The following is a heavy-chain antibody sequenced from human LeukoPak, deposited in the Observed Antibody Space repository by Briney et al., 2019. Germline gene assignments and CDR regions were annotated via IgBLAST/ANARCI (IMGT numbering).Heavy chain of an antibody. CDR3: ARRTAMVTYYDY. J-gene: IGHJ4*02. CDR1: GYSFTSYW. V-gene: IGHV5-51*01. CDR2: IYPGDSDT. Sequence: AESLKISCKASGYSFTSYWIGWVRRKPGKGLQWWGIIYPGDSDTRYSPSFQGQVTISADKSISTAYLQWSSLKASDTAMYYCARRTAMVTYYDYWGQGTLVTVSS. D-gene: IGHD5-18*01.